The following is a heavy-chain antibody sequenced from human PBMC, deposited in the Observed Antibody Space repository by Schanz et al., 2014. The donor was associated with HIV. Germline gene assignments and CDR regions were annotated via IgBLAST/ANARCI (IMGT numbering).Heavy chain of an antibody. CDR3: AKTSYGWYFDY. CDR1: GFPFSKYG. D-gene: IGHD6-19*01. Sequence: EVQLLESGGRLVQPGGSLRVSCRTSGFPFSKYGMAWVRQAPGKGLECVSAISQSASGAYYADSVKGRFTISRDYSKNTLYFQMNSLRAEDTAIYYCAKTSYGWYFDYWGQGTLVTVSS. V-gene: IGHV3-23*01. J-gene: IGHJ4*02. CDR2: ISQSASGA.